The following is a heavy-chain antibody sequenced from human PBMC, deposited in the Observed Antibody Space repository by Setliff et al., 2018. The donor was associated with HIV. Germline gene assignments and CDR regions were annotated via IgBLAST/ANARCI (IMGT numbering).Heavy chain of an antibody. J-gene: IGHJ4*02. Sequence: ASVKVSCKASGYTFTNYYIHWVRQAPGQGLEWMGGVNPSGGSTSYAQKFQGRVTMTRDTSTTTAYLELSSLRSEDTAVYYCAKVRAPSHVWRSYAAFDSWGQGTLVTVSS. CDR3: AKVRAPSHVWRSYAAFDS. D-gene: IGHD3-16*01. V-gene: IGHV1-46*01. CDR2: VNPSGGST. CDR1: GYTFTNYY.